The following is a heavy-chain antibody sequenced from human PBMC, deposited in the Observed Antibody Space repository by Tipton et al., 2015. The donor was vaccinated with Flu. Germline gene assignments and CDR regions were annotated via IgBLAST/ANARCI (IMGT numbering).Heavy chain of an antibody. CDR3: ARNYGSGSYYKVGYYYYGMDV. J-gene: IGHJ6*02. D-gene: IGHD3-10*01. Sequence: TLSLTCTVSGGSISSGSYYWSWIRQPAGKGLEWIGRIYTSGSTNYNPSLKSRVTISVDTSKNQFSLKLSSVTAADTAVYYRARNYGSGSYYKVGYYYYGMDVWGQGTTVTVSS. CDR2: IYTSGST. CDR1: GGSISSGSYY. V-gene: IGHV4-61*02.